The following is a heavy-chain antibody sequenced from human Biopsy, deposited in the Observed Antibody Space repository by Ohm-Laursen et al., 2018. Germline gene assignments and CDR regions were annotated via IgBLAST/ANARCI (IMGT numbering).Heavy chain of an antibody. CDR2: INHRRST. V-gene: IGHV4-34*01. CDR1: GGSLSSYS. D-gene: IGHD3-16*01. Sequence: SDTLSLTCTVSGGSLSSYSWSWIRQPPGKGLEWIGEINHRRSTNYNPSLKSRVTISVDTSKNQFSLKLRSVTAADTAVYYCARAVDYYDPYYYYGLDVWGQGTTVTVSS. J-gene: IGHJ6*02. CDR3: ARAVDYYDPYYYYGLDV.